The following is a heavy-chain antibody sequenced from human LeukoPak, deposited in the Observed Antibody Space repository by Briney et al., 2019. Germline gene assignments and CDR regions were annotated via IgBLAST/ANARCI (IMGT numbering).Heavy chain of an antibody. CDR2: IYSGGST. J-gene: IGHJ4*02. Sequence: GGSLRLSCAASGFTFSSYSMNWVRQAPGKGLEWVSVIYSGGSTYYADSVKGRFTISRDNSKNTLYLQMNSLRAEDTAVYYCARARDGGSYSGYFDYWGQGTLVTVSS. V-gene: IGHV3-53*01. CDR3: ARARDGGSYSGYFDY. CDR1: GFTFSSYS. D-gene: IGHD1-26*01.